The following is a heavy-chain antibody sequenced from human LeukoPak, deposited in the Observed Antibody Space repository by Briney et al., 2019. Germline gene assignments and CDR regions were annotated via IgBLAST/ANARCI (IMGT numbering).Heavy chain of an antibody. CDR1: GFTFDDYT. CDR3: ARELPIAAAFDY. V-gene: IGHV3-43*01. CDR2: ISWDGGST. J-gene: IGHJ4*02. D-gene: IGHD6-13*01. Sequence: GGSLRLSCAASGFTFDDYTMHWVRQAPGKGLEWVSLISWDGGSTYYADSVKGRFTISRDNSKNSLYLQMNSLRAEDTAVYYCARELPIAAAFDYWGQGTLVTVSS.